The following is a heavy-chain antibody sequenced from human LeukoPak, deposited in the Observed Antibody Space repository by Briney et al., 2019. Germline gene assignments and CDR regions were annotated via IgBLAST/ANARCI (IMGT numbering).Heavy chain of an antibody. D-gene: IGHD5-12*01. J-gene: IGHJ6*02. CDR3: ARGGLVATISYYYYGMDV. CDR2: INHSGST. Sequence: SETLSLTCAVYGGSFSGHYWSWIRQPPGKGLEWIGEINHSGSTNYNPSLKSRVTISVDTSKNQFSLKLSSVTAADTAVYYCARGGLVATISYYYYGMDVWGQGTTVTVSS. V-gene: IGHV4-34*01. CDR1: GGSFSGHY.